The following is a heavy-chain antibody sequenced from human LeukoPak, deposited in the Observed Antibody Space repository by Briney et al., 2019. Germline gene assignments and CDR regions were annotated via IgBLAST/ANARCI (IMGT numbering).Heavy chain of an antibody. V-gene: IGHV3-21*06. CDR3: AREGGRRRASNFDWFDP. J-gene: IGHJ5*02. Sequence: GGSLRLSCAASGFTFSAYTMNWVRQAPGKGLEWVSAVSSNSAYIYYADSLRGRFTISRDNAKSLLYLQINSLRADDTAVHYCAREGGRRRASNFDWFDPWGQGTLVTVSS. CDR2: VSSNSAYI. CDR1: GFTFSAYT. D-gene: IGHD3-16*01.